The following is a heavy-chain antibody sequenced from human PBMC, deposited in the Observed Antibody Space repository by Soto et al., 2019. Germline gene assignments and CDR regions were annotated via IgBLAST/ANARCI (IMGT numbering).Heavy chain of an antibody. V-gene: IGHV4-30-2*01. CDR3: ASSITMVRGVITYYYYGMDV. CDR1: GGSISSGGYS. Sequence: SETLSLTCAVSGGSISSGGYSWGWIRQPPGKGLEWIGYIYHSVSTYYNPSLKSRVTISVDRSKNQFSLKLSSVTAADTAVYYCASSITMVRGVITYYYYGMDVWGTGTTVTVSS. J-gene: IGHJ6*04. D-gene: IGHD3-10*01. CDR2: IYHSVST.